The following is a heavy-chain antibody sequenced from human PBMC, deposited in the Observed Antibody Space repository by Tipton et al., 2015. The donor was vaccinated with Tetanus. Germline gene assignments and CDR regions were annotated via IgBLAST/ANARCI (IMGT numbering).Heavy chain of an antibody. CDR1: GGSVNSGTYY. CDR2: IYYGGAT. Sequence: TLSLTCIVSGGSVNSGTYYWSWIRQPPGKGLEWLGDIYYGGATQYNPSLESRVTISMDTSKNQLSLKLTSVTAADTAVYYCATMTPVDWYFDLWGRGTLVTVSS. J-gene: IGHJ2*01. CDR3: ATMTPVDWYFDL. V-gene: IGHV4-61*01. D-gene: IGHD4-23*01.